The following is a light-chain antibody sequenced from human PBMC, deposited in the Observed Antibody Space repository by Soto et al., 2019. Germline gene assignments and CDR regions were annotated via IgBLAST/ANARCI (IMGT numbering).Light chain of an antibody. CDR3: QQYNYWPRT. J-gene: IGKJ1*01. CDR2: GAS. CDR1: QSVSNN. Sequence: ETVMTQSPATLSVSPGERATLSCRASQSVSNNLAWYQQKPGQAPRLLCYGASTRATGIPARFSGSGSGTEFTLTITSLQSEDFAVYYCQQYNYWPRTFGQGTKVDIK. V-gene: IGKV3D-15*01.